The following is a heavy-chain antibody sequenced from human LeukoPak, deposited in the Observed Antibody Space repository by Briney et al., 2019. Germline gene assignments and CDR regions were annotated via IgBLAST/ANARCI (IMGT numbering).Heavy chain of an antibody. Sequence: SETLSLTCTVSGGSVSSGSYYWGWIRQPPGKGLEWIGYIYYSGSTNYNPSLKSRVTISVDTSKNQFSLKLSSVTAADTVVYYCGRIQWLVRFDYWGQGTLVTVSS. D-gene: IGHD6-19*01. CDR2: IYYSGST. CDR3: GRIQWLVRFDY. CDR1: GGSVSSGSYY. J-gene: IGHJ4*02. V-gene: IGHV4-61*01.